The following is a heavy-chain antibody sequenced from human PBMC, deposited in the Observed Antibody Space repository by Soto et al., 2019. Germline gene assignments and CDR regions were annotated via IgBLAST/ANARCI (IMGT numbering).Heavy chain of an antibody. CDR2: ISGSGNST. CDR1: GFTFSSHA. V-gene: IGHV3-23*01. CDR3: AKGPFCSSTSCYTLGDFAY. J-gene: IGHJ4*02. D-gene: IGHD2-2*02. Sequence: EVQLLESGGGVVQPGGSLRLSCAASGFTFSSHAMSWVRQAPGKGLEWVSAISGSGNSTYYADSVKGRFTISRDNSRNTLYLQIYSLRAEDTAVYYCAKGPFCSSTSCYTLGDFAYWGQGTLVNVSS.